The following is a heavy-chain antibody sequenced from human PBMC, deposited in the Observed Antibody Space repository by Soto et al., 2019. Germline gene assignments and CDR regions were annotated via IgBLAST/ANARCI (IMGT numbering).Heavy chain of an antibody. CDR3: ARGDREDILVVVGVRPGEYGIDI. V-gene: IGHV3-30-3*01. CDR1: GFTFRNYA. CDR2: IAYDGSNA. Sequence: VQLVESGGGVVQPGGSLRLSCAASGFTFRNYAMHWVRQAPGKGLECLAVIAYDGSNAFYRDSVKGRFTISRDNSKNTLYLHMNSLRSEDTGVYYCARGDREDILVVVGVRPGEYGIDIWGQGTTVTVSS. D-gene: IGHD2-15*01. J-gene: IGHJ6*02.